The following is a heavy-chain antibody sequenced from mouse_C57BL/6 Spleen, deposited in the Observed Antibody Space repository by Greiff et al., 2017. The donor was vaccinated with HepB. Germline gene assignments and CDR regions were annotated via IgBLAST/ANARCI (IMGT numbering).Heavy chain of an antibody. V-gene: IGHV5-17*01. Sequence: EVKVVESGGGLVKPGGSLKLSCAASGFTFSDYGMHWVRQAPEKGLEWVAYISSGSSTIYYADTVKGRFTISRDNAKNTLFLQMTSLRSEDTAMYYCARPRGDGYNWYFDVWGTGTTVTVSS. CDR2: ISSGSSTI. CDR3: ARPRGDGYNWYFDV. CDR1: GFTFSDYG. J-gene: IGHJ1*03. D-gene: IGHD2-3*01.